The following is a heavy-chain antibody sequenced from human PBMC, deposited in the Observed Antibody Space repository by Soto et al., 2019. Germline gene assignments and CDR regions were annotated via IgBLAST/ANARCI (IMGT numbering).Heavy chain of an antibody. Sequence: EVQLVESGGGLVQPGGSLRLSCATSGFTLSDHYMDWFRQAPGKGLEWVGRTRNKDKGYTTEYAASVKGRFSISRDDSKNSLYLQMNSLKTEDTAVYYCAVDTLATGSQWGQGTLVTVSS. D-gene: IGHD5-12*01. V-gene: IGHV3-72*01. CDR1: GFTLSDHY. CDR2: TRNKDKGYTT. CDR3: AVDTLATGSQ. J-gene: IGHJ4*02.